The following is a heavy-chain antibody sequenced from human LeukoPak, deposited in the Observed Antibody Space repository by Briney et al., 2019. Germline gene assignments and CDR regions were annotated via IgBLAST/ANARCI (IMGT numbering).Heavy chain of an antibody. J-gene: IGHJ5*02. CDR1: GYTFTSYY. CDR2: INPSGGST. CDR3: ARDPGPYCSGGSCSWFDP. V-gene: IGHV1-46*01. Sequence: ASVKVSCKASGYTFTSYYMHWVRQAPGQGLEWMGIINPSGGSTSYAQKFQGRVTMTRDTSTSTVYMELRSLRSDDTAVYYCARDPGPYCSGGSCSWFDPWGQGTLVTVSS. D-gene: IGHD2-15*01.